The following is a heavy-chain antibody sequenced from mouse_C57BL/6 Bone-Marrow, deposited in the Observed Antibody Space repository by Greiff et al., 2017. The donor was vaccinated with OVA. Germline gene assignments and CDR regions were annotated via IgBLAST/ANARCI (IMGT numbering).Heavy chain of an antibody. CDR2: IHPSDSDT. J-gene: IGHJ3*01. CDR1: GYTFTSYW. V-gene: IGHV1-74*01. Sequence: QVQLQQPGAELVKPGASVKVSCKASGYTFTSYWMHWVKQRPGQGLEWIGRIHPSDSDTNYNQKFKGKATLTVDKSSSTAYMQLSSLTSEDSAVYYCAIWVYDYGVTYWGQGTLVTVSA. CDR3: AIWVYDYGVTY. D-gene: IGHD2-4*01.